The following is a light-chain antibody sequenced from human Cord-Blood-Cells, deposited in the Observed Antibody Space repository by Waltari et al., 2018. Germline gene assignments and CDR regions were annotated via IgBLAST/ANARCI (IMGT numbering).Light chain of an antibody. CDR1: ALPKQY. CDR2: KDS. J-gene: IGLJ2*01. CDR3: QSADSSGTYVV. V-gene: IGLV3-25*02. Sequence: SYELTQPPSVSVSPGQTPRNTCSGDALPKQYAYWYQQKPGQAPVLVIYKDSERPSGIPERFSGSSSGTTVTLTISGVQAEDEADYYCQSADSSGTYVVFGGGTKLTVL.